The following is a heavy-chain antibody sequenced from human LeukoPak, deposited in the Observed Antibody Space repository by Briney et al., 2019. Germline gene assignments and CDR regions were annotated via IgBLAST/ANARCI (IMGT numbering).Heavy chain of an antibody. CDR3: AKMEGQRLYDYCMDV. Sequence: PGGSLRLSCAASGFAFSNFAMSWVRQAPGKGLEWVSAMSGSGYYTYYVESVEGRSTISRDNSKNTLYLHMNSLRADDTAVYYCAKMEGQRLYDYCMDVWGRGTTVTVSS. CDR2: MSGSGYYT. CDR1: GFAFSNFA. V-gene: IGHV3-23*01. D-gene: IGHD3-3*01. J-gene: IGHJ6*03.